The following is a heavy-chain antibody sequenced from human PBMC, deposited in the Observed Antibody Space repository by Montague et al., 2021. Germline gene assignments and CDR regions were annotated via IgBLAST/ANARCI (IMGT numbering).Heavy chain of an antibody. CDR2: IVGNILYK. V-gene: IGHV3-74*01. CDR3: VRDGDGLNFDY. D-gene: IGHD5-24*01. J-gene: IGHJ4*01. CDR1: GFTFSSFS. Sequence: SLRLSCAASGFTFSSFSMHWVRQAPGKGLVWVSRIVGNILYKNYANTVQGRFTISRDNAANTLYLQMDGLRVGDTAVYYCVRDGDGLNFDYWGHGTLITVSS.